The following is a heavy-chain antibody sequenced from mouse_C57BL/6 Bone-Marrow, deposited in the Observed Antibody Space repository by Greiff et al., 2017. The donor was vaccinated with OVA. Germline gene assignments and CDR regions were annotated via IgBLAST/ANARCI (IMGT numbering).Heavy chain of an antibody. V-gene: IGHV5-9-1*02. J-gene: IGHJ3*01. CDR3: TRDRTGGFAY. CDR1: GFTFSSYA. Sequence: EVNVVESGEGLVKPGGSLKLSCAASGFTFSSYAMSWVRQTPEKRLEWVAYISSGGDYTYYADTVKGRFTISRDNARNTLYLQMSSLKSEDTAMYYCTRDRTGGFAYWGQGTLVTVSA. D-gene: IGHD4-1*01. CDR2: ISSGGDYT.